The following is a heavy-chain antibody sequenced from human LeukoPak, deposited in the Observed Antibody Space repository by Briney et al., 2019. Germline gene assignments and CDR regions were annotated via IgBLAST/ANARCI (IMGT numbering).Heavy chain of an antibody. CDR3: AKDKGIVVVITGFDY. D-gene: IGHD3-22*01. Sequence: GGSLRLSCAASGFTFSSYAMSWVRQAPGKGLEWVSAISGSGGSTYYADSVTGRFTISRDNSKNTLYLQMNSLRAEDTAVYYCAKDKGIVVVITGFDYWGQGTLVTVSS. CDR2: ISGSGGST. CDR1: GFTFSSYA. V-gene: IGHV3-23*01. J-gene: IGHJ4*02.